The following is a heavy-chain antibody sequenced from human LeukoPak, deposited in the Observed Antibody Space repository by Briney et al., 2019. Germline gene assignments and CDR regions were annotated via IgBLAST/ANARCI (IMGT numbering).Heavy chain of an antibody. Sequence: ESGPTLVKPTQTLTLTCTFSGFSLSTSGVGVGWIRQPPGKALEWLVIIYWDDDKRYSPSLKSRLTITKDTSKNQVVLTMTNMDPVDTATYYCAHRRGSNWFDPWGQGTLATVSS. V-gene: IGHV2-5*02. CDR2: IYWDDDK. D-gene: IGHD3-16*01. J-gene: IGHJ5*02. CDR1: GFSLSTSGVG. CDR3: AHRRGSNWFDP.